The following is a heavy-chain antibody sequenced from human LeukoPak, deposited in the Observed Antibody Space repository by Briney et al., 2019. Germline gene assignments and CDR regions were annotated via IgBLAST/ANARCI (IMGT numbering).Heavy chain of an antibody. CDR1: GYTFTSYG. V-gene: IGHV1-18*01. Sequence: ASVKVSCKASGYTFTSYGISWVRQAPGQGLEWMGWISAYNGNTNYAQKLQGRVTMTTDTSTSTAYMELRSPRSDDTAVYYCARDFWGIAAAGTQGYFQHWGQGTLVTVSS. J-gene: IGHJ1*01. CDR3: ARDFWGIAAAGTQGYFQH. CDR2: ISAYNGNT. D-gene: IGHD6-13*01.